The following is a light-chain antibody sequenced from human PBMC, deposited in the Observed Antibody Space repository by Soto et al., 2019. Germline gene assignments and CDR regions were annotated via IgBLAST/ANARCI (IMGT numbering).Light chain of an antibody. Sequence: EIVMTQSPATLSVSPGERATLSCRASQSVNSNLAWYQKRPGQPPRLLIYDAFTGATGTPGRFSGSGSGTEFTLTIASLQSEDFAVYYCLQYNKWPPFTFGPGTKVDIK. CDR2: DAF. CDR1: QSVNSN. V-gene: IGKV3-15*01. J-gene: IGKJ3*01. CDR3: LQYNKWPPFT.